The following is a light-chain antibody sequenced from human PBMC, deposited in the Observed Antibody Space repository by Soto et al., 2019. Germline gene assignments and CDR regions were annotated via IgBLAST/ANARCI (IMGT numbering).Light chain of an antibody. CDR3: SSYASRGTPFV. J-gene: IGLJ1*01. Sequence: QSALTQPASVSGSPGQSITISCTGTSSDVGGYKYVSWYQHYPGKAPKLMIYEVTNRPSGVSTRFSGSKSGNTASLTISGLQAEDEADYFCSSYASRGTPFVFGTGTKLTVL. V-gene: IGLV2-14*01. CDR2: EVT. CDR1: SSDVGGYKY.